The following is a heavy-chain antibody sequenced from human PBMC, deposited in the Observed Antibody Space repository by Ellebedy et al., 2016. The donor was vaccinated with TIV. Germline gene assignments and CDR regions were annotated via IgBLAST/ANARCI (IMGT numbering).Heavy chain of an antibody. Sequence: PGGSLRLSCAASGFRLSGFWMHWVRQAPGKGLVWVARNKYDGRYIAYAESVRGRFTVSRDNARNTLYLQMNSLRVEDTTVYYCARSDWLDVWGQGTLVTVST. CDR1: GFRLSGFW. CDR3: ARSDWLDV. CDR2: NKYDGRYI. V-gene: IGHV3-74*01. J-gene: IGHJ5*02.